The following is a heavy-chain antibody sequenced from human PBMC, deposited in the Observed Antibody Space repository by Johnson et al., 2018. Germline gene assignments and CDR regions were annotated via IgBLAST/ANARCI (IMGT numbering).Heavy chain of an antibody. CDR1: GHSFTSYW. CDR3: ARKKTIATLGGAFDI. D-gene: IGHD6-6*01. CDR2: IYPGDSDT. J-gene: IGHJ3*02. V-gene: IGHV5-51*01. Sequence: EVQLVETGAEVKKPGESLKISCKGSGHSFTSYWIAWVRQMPGKGLECMGIIYPGDSDTRSSPSFQGQVTISVDKSISTAYLQWSSLKASDTAMYYRARKKTIATLGGAFDIWGQGTMVTVSS.